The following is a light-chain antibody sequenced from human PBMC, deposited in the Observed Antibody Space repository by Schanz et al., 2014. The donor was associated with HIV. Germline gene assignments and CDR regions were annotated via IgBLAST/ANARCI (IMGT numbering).Light chain of an antibody. V-gene: IGKV3-20*01. CDR2: RAS. CDR1: QTISSAY. J-gene: IGKJ1*01. Sequence: EIVLTQSPGSLSLSPGGRATLSCGASQTISSAYLAWYQQKPGQAPRLLLMRASFRAPGIPARFSGSGSGTEFTLTISRLEPEDFATYYCQQSYSTPWTFGQGTKVEIK. CDR3: QQSYSTPWT.